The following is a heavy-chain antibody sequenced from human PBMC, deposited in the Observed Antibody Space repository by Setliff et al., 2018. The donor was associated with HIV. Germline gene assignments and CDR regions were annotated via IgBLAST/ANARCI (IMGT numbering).Heavy chain of an antibody. D-gene: IGHD5-18*01. CDR2: VFYTGTT. J-gene: IGHJ4*02. CDR1: GASINSHY. Sequence: SETLSLTCSVSGASINSHYLSWVRQPPGKGLEWIGYVFYTGTTTYNTSLKSRVTISVDRSQNQFFLKLKSVTATDTAVYYCARHARYGVFLWGQGSRVTVSS. CDR3: ARHARYGVFL. V-gene: IGHV4-59*08.